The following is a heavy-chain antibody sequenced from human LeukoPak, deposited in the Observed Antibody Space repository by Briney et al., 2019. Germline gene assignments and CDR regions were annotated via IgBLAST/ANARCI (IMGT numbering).Heavy chain of an antibody. J-gene: IGHJ4*02. Sequence: PGGSLRLSCAASGFTFSSYTMSWVRQAPGKGLEWVSYISTSSSTIYYADSVKGRFTISRDNAKNSLYLQTNSLRDEDTAVYYCARDATAGLFDFWGQGTLVTVSS. CDR2: ISTSSSTI. CDR1: GFTFSSYT. D-gene: IGHD6-13*01. CDR3: ARDATAGLFDF. V-gene: IGHV3-48*02.